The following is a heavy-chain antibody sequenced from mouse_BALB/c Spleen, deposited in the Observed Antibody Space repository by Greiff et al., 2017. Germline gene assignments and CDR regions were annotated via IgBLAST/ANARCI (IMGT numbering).Heavy chain of an antibody. J-gene: IGHJ3*01. Sequence: DVKLVESGGDLVKPGGSLKLSCAASGFTFSSYGMSWVRQTPDKRLEWVATISSGGSYTYYPDSVKGRFTISRDNAKNTLYLQMSSLKSEDTAMYYCARHGGNYDGAVSWFAYWGQGTLVTVSA. CDR2: ISSGGSYT. CDR3: ARHGGNYDGAVSWFAY. V-gene: IGHV5-6*02. CDR1: GFTFSSYG. D-gene: IGHD2-1*01.